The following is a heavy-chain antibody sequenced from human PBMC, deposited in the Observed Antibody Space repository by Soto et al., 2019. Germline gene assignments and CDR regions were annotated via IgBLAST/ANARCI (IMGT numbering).Heavy chain of an antibody. CDR3: AKVSGPQLVRDGMDV. V-gene: IGHV3-23*01. Sequence: VWYLRLSFEDSGFTLSSYAMSWVRQAPVKGLEWVSSISGSGGSTYYADSVQGRFTIYRDNSKKTLYLQMNSLRAEDTAVYYCAKVSGPQLVRDGMDVWGQGTTVTVSS. CDR2: ISGSGGST. D-gene: IGHD6-13*01. J-gene: IGHJ6*01. CDR1: GFTLSSYA.